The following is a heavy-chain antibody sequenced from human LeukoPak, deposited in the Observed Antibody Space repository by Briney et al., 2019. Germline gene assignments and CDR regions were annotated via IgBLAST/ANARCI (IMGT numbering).Heavy chain of an antibody. Sequence: PSETLSLTSAVYGASFSDYYWSWIRQPPGKGLEWIGEINHSGSTNYNPSLKSRVTISVDTSKNQFSLKLSSVTAADTAVYYCARLHSSSWYPFDYWGQGTLVTVSS. J-gene: IGHJ4*02. CDR2: INHSGST. CDR1: GASFSDYY. CDR3: ARLHSSSWYPFDY. D-gene: IGHD6-13*01. V-gene: IGHV4-34*01.